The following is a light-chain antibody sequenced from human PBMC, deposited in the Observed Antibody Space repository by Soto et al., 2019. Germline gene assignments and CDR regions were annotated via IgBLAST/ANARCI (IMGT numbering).Light chain of an antibody. CDR3: CSYAGSYTSYV. V-gene: IGLV2-11*01. Sequence: QSVVARPRSVSGSPGQSVTISCTGTSSDVGGYNYVSWYQQHPGKAPKLMIYDVSKRPSGVPDRFSGSKSGNTASLTISGLQAEDEADYYCCSYAGSYTSYVFGTGTKVTVL. J-gene: IGLJ1*01. CDR1: SSDVGGYNY. CDR2: DVS.